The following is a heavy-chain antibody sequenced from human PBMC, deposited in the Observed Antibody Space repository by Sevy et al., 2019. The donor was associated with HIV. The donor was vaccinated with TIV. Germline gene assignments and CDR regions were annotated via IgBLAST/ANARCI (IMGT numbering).Heavy chain of an antibody. Sequence: ASVKVSCKASGYSFTTYAITWVRQAPGQGLEWMGWIRPFHGKTNYAQKLQGRVSMTTDTSTSTAYMELTSLRSDDTAVYYCARVFGGRLYNGGFDPWGQGTLVTVSS. CDR1: GYSFTTYA. V-gene: IGHV1-18*01. CDR3: ARVFGGRLYNGGFDP. D-gene: IGHD3-16*01. CDR2: IRPFHGKT. J-gene: IGHJ5*02.